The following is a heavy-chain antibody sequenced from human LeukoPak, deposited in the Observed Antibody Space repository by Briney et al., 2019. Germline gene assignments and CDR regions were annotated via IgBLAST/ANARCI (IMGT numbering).Heavy chain of an antibody. Sequence: ASVKVSCKASGGTFSSYAISWVRQAPGQGLEWMGWINPNSGGTNYAQKFQGRVTMTRDTSTSTAYMELSRLRSDDTAVYYCARDNCSGGSCYGYFDYWGQGTLVTVSS. V-gene: IGHV1-2*02. D-gene: IGHD2-15*01. CDR3: ARDNCSGGSCYGYFDY. J-gene: IGHJ4*02. CDR2: INPNSGGT. CDR1: GGTFSSYA.